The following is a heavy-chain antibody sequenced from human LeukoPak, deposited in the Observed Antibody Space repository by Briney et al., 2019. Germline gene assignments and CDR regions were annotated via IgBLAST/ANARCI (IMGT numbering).Heavy chain of an antibody. CDR3: VRTEVSSGSEDY. J-gene: IGHJ4*02. V-gene: IGHV4-34*01. D-gene: IGHD6-19*01. CDR1: GGSFSGYY. CDR2: INHSGST. Sequence: SETLSLTCAVYGGSFSGYYWSWIRQPPGKGLEWIGEINHSGSTYYNPSLKSRVTISLDTSKNRFSLKLSSVTAADTAVYYCVRTEVSSGSEDYWGQGTLVTVSS.